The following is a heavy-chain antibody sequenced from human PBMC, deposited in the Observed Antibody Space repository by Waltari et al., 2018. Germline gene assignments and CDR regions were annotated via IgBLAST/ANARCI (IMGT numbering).Heavy chain of an antibody. CDR1: GGSISSSS. Sequence: QVQLQESGPGLVKPSETLSLTCTVSGGSISSSSWSWIRPPAGQGLEWIGGIYTSGSTNYNPSLKSRVTMSVDTSKNQCSLKLSSVTAADTAVYYCARDRPGYSSSWSHYYYGMDVWGQGTTVTVSS. D-gene: IGHD6-13*01. V-gene: IGHV4-4*07. CDR2: IYTSGST. J-gene: IGHJ6*02. CDR3: ARDRPGYSSSWSHYYYGMDV.